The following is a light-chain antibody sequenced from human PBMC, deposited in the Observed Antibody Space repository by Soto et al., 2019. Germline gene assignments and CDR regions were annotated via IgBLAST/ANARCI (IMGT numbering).Light chain of an antibody. J-gene: IGKJ5*01. CDR3: QQRSNWPRGT. V-gene: IGKV3-15*01. Sequence: EIVMTQSPATLSVSPCEIATLSCSSSQSVGTSLAWYQQKPGQAPRLLIYGASTRATGIPARFSGSGSGTEFTLTISSLEPEDFAVYYCQQRSNWPRGTFGQGTRLEIK. CDR1: QSVGTS. CDR2: GAS.